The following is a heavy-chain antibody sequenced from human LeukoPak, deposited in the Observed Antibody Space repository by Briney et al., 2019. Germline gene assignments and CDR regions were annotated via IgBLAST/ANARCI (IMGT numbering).Heavy chain of an antibody. CDR3: AKVGENVLRIYPHSYYFDS. J-gene: IGHJ4*02. D-gene: IGHD2-15*01. CDR1: GFTFSSYS. V-gene: IGHV3-21*04. CDR2: ISSSSSYI. Sequence: GGFPRLSCAASGFTFSSYSMNWVRQAPGKGLEWVSSISSSSSYIYYADSVKGRFTISRDNAKNSLYLQMFSLRAEDAAVYYCAKVGENVLRIYPHSYYFDSWGQGTLVAVSS.